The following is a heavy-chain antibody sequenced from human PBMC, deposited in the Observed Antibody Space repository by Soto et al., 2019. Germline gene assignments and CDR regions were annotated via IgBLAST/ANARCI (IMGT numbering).Heavy chain of an antibody. V-gene: IGHV3-30*18. CDR2: ISYDGSNK. Sequence: GGSLRLSCAASGFTFNNYGMHWVRQAPGKGLEWVAFISYDGSNKYYADSVRGRFSISRDNSKSTLFLQMDGLRAEDTAIYYCANWGGRSSNTFFSGPFDYWGQGTLVTVSS. J-gene: IGHJ4*02. D-gene: IGHD2-2*01. CDR3: ANWGGRSSNTFFSGPFDY. CDR1: GFTFNNYG.